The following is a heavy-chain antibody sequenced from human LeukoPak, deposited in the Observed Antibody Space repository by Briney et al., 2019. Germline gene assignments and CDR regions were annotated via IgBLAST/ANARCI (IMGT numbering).Heavy chain of an antibody. Sequence: EPSETLSLTCAVYGGFFSGYYWSWIRQPPGKGLEWIGEINHSGSTNYNPSLKSRVTISVDTSKNQFSLKLSSVTAAATAVSYGAGGGRKGGPFHYCGEGALVTASS. D-gene: IGHD1-26*01. CDR3: AGGGRKGGPFHY. J-gene: IGHJ4*02. CDR2: INHSGST. V-gene: IGHV4-34*01. CDR1: GGFFSGYY.